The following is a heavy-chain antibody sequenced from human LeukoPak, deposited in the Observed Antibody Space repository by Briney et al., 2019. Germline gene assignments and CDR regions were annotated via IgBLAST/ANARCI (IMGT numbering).Heavy chain of an antibody. Sequence: PGRSLRLSCAASGFTFSSYAMHWVRQAPGKGLEWVAVMSYDGSNKYYADSVKGRFTISRDNSKNTLYLQMNSLRAEDTAVYYCARGVPVYSGSYYRGAFDYWGQGTLVTVSS. CDR1: GFTFSSYA. D-gene: IGHD1-26*01. CDR3: ARGVPVYSGSYYRGAFDY. V-gene: IGHV3-30*04. J-gene: IGHJ4*02. CDR2: MSYDGSNK.